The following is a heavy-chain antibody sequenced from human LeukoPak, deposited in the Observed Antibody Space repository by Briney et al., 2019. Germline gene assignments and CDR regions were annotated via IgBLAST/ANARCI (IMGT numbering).Heavy chain of an antibody. CDR3: ARHPPYKAARPMFDY. J-gene: IGHJ4*02. Sequence: SETLSLTCTVSGGSISSSSYYWGCIRQPPGKGLEWIGSIYYSGSTYYNPSLKSRVTISVDTSKNQFSLKLSSVTAADTAVYYCARHPPYKAARPMFDYWGQGTLVTVSS. CDR2: IYYSGST. V-gene: IGHV4-39*01. CDR1: GGSISSSSYY. D-gene: IGHD6-6*01.